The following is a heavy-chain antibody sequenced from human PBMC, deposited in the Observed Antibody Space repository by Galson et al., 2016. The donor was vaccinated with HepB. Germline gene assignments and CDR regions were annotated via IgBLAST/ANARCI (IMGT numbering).Heavy chain of an antibody. CDR3: ARAAVVPGARMLFDP. V-gene: IGHV4-4*02. CDR2: NYHTGTS. D-gene: IGHD2-2*01. J-gene: IGHJ5*02. CDR1: GASITASNC. Sequence: SETLSLTCAVSGASITASNCWTWVRQAPGKGLEWIGENYHTGTSNNNPFLMRRFTMPLDYSRYLFSLNLNSVTAADAAVYYCARAAVVPGARMLFDPWGQGILVTVSS.